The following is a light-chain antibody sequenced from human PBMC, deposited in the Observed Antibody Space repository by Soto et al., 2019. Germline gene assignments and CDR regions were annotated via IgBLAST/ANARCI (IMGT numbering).Light chain of an antibody. J-gene: IGLJ2*01. CDR1: SSDVGGYNY. Sequence: QSALTQPASVSGSPGQSITFSCTGTSSDVGGYNYVSWYQQHPGKAPKLIIYDVSNRPSGVSNGFSGSKSGNTASLTISGLQAEDEADYYCSSYTSSSAVVFGGGTKVTVL. CDR3: SSYTSSSAVV. V-gene: IGLV2-14*01. CDR2: DVS.